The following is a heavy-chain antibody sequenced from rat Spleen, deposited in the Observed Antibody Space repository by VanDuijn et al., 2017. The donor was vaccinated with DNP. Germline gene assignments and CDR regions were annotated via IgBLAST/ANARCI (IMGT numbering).Heavy chain of an antibody. CDR3: ASHNSGYFDY. CDR2: VSYDGSST. D-gene: IGHD4-3*01. V-gene: IGHV5-29*01. CDR1: GFTFSDYY. Sequence: EVQLVESDGGLVQPGRSLKLSCAASGFTFSDYYMAWVRQAPTKGLESVATVSYDGSSTYYRDSVKGRFTISRDNAKSTLYLQMDSLRSEDTATYYCASHNSGYFDYWGQGVMVTVSS. J-gene: IGHJ2*01.